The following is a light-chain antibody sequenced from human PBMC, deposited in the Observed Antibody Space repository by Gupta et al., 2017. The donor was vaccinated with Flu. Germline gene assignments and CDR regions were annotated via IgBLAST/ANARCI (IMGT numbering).Light chain of an antibody. CDR3: QQSYSTPPT. Sequence: DIQMTQSPSSLSAFVGDRVTITCRASQSVSSYLNWYQQQPGRAPKLLIYAASTLQSGVPSRFSGSGSGTDFTLTISSLQLEDFATYYCQQSYSTPPTFGQGTKLEIK. J-gene: IGKJ2*01. CDR2: AAS. V-gene: IGKV1-39*01. CDR1: QSVSSY.